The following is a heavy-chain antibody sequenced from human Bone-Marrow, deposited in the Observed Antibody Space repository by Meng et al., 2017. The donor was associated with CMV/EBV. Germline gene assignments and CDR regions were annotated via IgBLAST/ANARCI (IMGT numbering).Heavy chain of an antibody. D-gene: IGHD6-13*01. Sequence: GSLRLSCTVSGGSISSSSYYWGWIRQPPGKGLEWIGSIYYSGSTYYNPSLKSRVTISVDTCKNQFSLKLSSVTAADADVYSCERARLRSSWYSSRTNWYFDLWGRGTLVTVSS. CDR2: IYYSGST. J-gene: IGHJ2*01. CDR1: GGSISSSSYY. CDR3: ERARLRSSWYSSRTNWYFDL. V-gene: IGHV4-39*07.